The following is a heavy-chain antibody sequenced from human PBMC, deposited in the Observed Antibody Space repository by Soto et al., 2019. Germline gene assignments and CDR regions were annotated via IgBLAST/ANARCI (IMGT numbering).Heavy chain of an antibody. J-gene: IGHJ4*02. CDR1: GFTFSSYA. Sequence: GGSLRLSCAASGFTFSSYAMSWVRQAPGKGLEWVSAISGSGGSTYYADSVKGRFTISRDNSKNTLYLQMNSLRAEDTAVYYCAKQISYCTNGVCYTGQGDYWGQGTLVTVSS. D-gene: IGHD2-8*01. V-gene: IGHV3-23*01. CDR2: ISGSGGST. CDR3: AKQISYCTNGVCYTGQGDY.